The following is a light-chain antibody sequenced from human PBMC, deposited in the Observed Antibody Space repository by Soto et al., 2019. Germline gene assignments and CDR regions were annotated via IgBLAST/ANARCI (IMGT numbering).Light chain of an antibody. CDR1: QSVSSSH. CDR3: QQYGSAPQT. J-gene: IGKJ3*01. Sequence: EIVLTQSPGTLSLSPGERATLSCRASQSVSSSHLVWYQQKPGQAPRLLMFDASTRATGIPDRFSGSGSGTDFTLTISRLEPEDFAVYYCQQYGSAPQTFGPGTKVDIK. V-gene: IGKV3-20*01. CDR2: DAS.